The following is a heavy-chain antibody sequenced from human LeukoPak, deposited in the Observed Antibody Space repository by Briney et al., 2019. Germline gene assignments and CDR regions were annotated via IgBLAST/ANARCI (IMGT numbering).Heavy chain of an antibody. CDR1: GGSISSSSYY. D-gene: IGHD3-16*02. V-gene: IGHV4-39*07. Sequence: SETLSLTCTVSGGSISSSSYYWGWIRQPPGKGLEWIGSIYYSGSTYYNPSLKSRVTISVDTSKNQFSLKLSSVTAADTAVYYCARVDMISFGGVIVYWGQGTLVTVSS. J-gene: IGHJ4*02. CDR2: IYYSGST. CDR3: ARVDMISFGGVIVY.